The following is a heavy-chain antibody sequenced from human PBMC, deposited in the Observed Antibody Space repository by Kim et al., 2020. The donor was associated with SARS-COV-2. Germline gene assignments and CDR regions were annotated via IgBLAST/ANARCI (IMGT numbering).Heavy chain of an antibody. D-gene: IGHD2-2*03. J-gene: IGHJ4*02. CDR3: ASLLDMATTFNY. CDR2: INQDGSVK. Sequence: GGSLRLSCAVSGFTFSTYLMSWVRQAPGRGLEWVATINQDGSVKWYADSLRGRFTISRDNARNSLYLQMSTLTAEDAAMYYCASLLDMATTFNYWGQGTL. V-gene: IGHV3-7*01. CDR1: GFTFSTYL.